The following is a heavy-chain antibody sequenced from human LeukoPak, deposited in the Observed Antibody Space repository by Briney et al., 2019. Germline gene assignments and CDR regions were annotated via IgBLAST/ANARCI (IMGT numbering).Heavy chain of an antibody. CDR1: GYTFTSYD. D-gene: IGHD2-2*01. CDR3: ARDRIIFWRPSMKYCSSTSCYSGGYYYYGMDV. CDR2: MNSNSGNT. J-gene: IGHJ6*02. V-gene: IGHV1-8*01. Sequence: ASVKVSCTASGYTFTSYDINWVRQATGQGLEWMGWMNSNSGNTGYAQKFQGRVTMTRNTSISTAYMELSSLRSEDTAVYYCARDRIIFWRPSMKYCSSTSCYSGGYYYYGMDVWGQGTTVTVSS.